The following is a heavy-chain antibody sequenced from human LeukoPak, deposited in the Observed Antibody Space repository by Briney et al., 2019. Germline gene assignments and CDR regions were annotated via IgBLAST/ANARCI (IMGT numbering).Heavy chain of an antibody. D-gene: IGHD3-16*02. J-gene: IGHJ4*02. CDR1: GFTFSSYS. CDR2: ISGPGGSE. Sequence: GGSLRLSCAASGFTFSSYSMNWVRQAPGKGLEWVSFISGPGGSEYYADSVRGRFTISRDNSNNMLYLQMDNLRAEDTAVYYCVKRVSTLGAVLAPDFDCWGQGNLVTVSS. CDR3: VKRVSTLGAVLAPDFDC. V-gene: IGHV3-23*01.